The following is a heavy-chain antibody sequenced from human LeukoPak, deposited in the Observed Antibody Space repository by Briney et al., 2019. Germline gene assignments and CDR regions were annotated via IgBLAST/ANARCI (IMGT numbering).Heavy chain of an antibody. CDR1: GFTFNTYA. CDR2: ISYDGSNT. J-gene: IGHJ4*02. CDR3: ARIGAGSSRDY. D-gene: IGHD6-13*01. V-gene: IGHV3-30-3*01. Sequence: GGSLRLSCVASGFTFNTYAIHWVRQAPGKGLEWVAVISYDGSNTYYEDSVKGRFTISRDNSKNTLYLQMNSLRAEDMAVYYCARIGAGSSRDYWGQGTLVTVSS.